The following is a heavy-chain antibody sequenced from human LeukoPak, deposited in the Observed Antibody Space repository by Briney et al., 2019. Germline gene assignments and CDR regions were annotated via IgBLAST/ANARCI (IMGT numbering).Heavy chain of an antibody. J-gene: IGHJ4*02. V-gene: IGHV3-74*03. Sequence: PGGSLRLSCAASGFTLSRFWICWVRHAPGKGLVWVSRINGEGSETMYADSVKGRFTISRDNAKNTLYLQMNSLRAEDTAVYYCARVRMGDDFNPFDYWGQGTLVTVSS. CDR3: ARVRMGDDFNPFDY. D-gene: IGHD3-16*01. CDR1: GFTLSRFW. CDR2: INGEGSET.